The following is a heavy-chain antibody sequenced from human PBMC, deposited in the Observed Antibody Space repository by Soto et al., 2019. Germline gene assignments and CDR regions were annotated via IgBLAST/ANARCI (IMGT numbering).Heavy chain of an antibody. Sequence: LYLTCTVSGSCISSDDYYWSWIRQPPGKGLEWIGYIYYTGRTSYNPSLKSRISISVDTSKNHFSLKLSSVSAADTAVYYCARELSNSPDYFDYWGQGTLVTVSS. CDR1: GSCISSDDYY. CDR2: IYYTGRT. D-gene: IGHD6-6*01. V-gene: IGHV4-30-4*01. J-gene: IGHJ4*02. CDR3: ARELSNSPDYFDY.